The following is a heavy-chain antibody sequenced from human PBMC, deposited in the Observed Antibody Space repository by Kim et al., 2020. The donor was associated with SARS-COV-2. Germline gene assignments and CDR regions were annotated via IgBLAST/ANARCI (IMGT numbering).Heavy chain of an antibody. CDR2: IDPSDSYT. J-gene: IGHJ6*02. Sequence: GESLKISCKGSGYSFTSYWISWVRQMPGKGLEWMGRIDPSDSYTNYSPSFQGHVTISADKSISTAYLQWSSLKASDTAMYYCARRGKGYSYGFGFDYYYGMDVWGQGTTVTVSS. CDR1: GYSFTSYW. V-gene: IGHV5-10-1*01. CDR3: ARRGKGYSYGFGFDYYYGMDV. D-gene: IGHD5-18*01.